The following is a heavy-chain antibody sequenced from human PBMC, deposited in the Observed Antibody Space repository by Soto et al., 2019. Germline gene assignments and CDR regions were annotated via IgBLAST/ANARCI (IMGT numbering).Heavy chain of an antibody. CDR3: ARSRGLVSRPLDL. Sequence: PGGDLRLSCAASGFNFDDYAMHWVRQAPGKGLEWVSGITWNSGDITYTGSVKGRFSVSRDNAENSLYLHMNSLRPEDTAFYYCARSRGLVSRPLDLWGQGTLVT. D-gene: IGHD3-22*01. J-gene: IGHJ5*02. V-gene: IGHV3-9*01. CDR1: GFNFDDYA. CDR2: ITWNSGDI.